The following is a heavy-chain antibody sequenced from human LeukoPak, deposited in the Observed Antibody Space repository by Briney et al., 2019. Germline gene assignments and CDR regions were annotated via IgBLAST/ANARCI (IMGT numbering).Heavy chain of an antibody. Sequence: SETLPLTCSVSGDSISIYYWSWIRQPPGKGLEWIGYIYNSGSTNYNPSLKSRVTISVDTSKNQFSLKLTSVTAADTAVYYCARDRELGYWGQGTLVTVSS. CDR2: IYNSGST. D-gene: IGHD3-10*01. CDR1: GDSISIYY. V-gene: IGHV4-59*01. CDR3: ARDRELGY. J-gene: IGHJ4*02.